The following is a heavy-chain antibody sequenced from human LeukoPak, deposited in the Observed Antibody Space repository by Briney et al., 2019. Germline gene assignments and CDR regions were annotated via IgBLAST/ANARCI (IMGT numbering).Heavy chain of an antibody. CDR1: GGSFSGYY. J-gene: IGHJ4*02. Sequence: SETLSLTCAVYGGSFSGYYWSWIRQPPGKGLEWIGEINHSGSTNYNPSLKSRVTISVDTSKNQFSLKLSSVTAADTAVYYCVRRVSSGYYGDYWGQGTLVTVSS. V-gene: IGHV4-34*01. CDR2: INHSGST. CDR3: VRRVSSGYYGDY. D-gene: IGHD3-22*01.